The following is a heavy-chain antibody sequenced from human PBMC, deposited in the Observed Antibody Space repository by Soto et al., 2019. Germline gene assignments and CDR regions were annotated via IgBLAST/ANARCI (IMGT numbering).Heavy chain of an antibody. CDR1: GFTFSSYA. V-gene: IGHV3-23*01. J-gene: IGHJ3*02. CDR2: ISGSGGST. D-gene: IGHD3-22*01. Sequence: GGSLRLSCAASGFTFSSYAMSWVRQAPGKGLEWVSAISGSGGSTYYADSVKGRFTISRDNSKNTLYLQMNSLRAEDTAVYYWAKDHRITMIVVVITPDAFDIWGQGTMVTV. CDR3: AKDHRITMIVVVITPDAFDI.